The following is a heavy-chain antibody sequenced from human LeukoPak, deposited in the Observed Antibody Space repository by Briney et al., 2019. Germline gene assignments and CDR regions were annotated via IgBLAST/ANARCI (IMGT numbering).Heavy chain of an antibody. D-gene: IGHD2-15*01. CDR2: INPSGGST. V-gene: IGHV1-46*01. J-gene: IGHJ4*02. CDR1: GYTFTSYY. Sequence: ASVKVSCKASGYTFTSYYMHWVRQAPGQGLEWMGIINPSGGSTSYAQKFQGRVTMTRDTSTSTVYMELSSPRSEDTAVYYCARVLRPYCSGGSCYYDYWGQGTLVTVSS. CDR3: ARVLRPYCSGGSCYYDY.